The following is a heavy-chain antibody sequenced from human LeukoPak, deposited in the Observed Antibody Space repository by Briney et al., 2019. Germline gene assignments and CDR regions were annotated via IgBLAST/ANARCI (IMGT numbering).Heavy chain of an antibody. D-gene: IGHD3-3*01. Sequence: GGSLRLSCAASGFTFSSYWMSWVRQAPGKGLEWVANIKQDGSEKYYVDSVKGRFTISRDNAKNSLYLQMNSLRAEDTAVYYCARDQAEIANFWSGSANAHFDYWGQGTLVTVSS. V-gene: IGHV3-7*01. J-gene: IGHJ4*02. CDR2: IKQDGSEK. CDR3: ARDQAEIANFWSGSANAHFDY. CDR1: GFTFSSYW.